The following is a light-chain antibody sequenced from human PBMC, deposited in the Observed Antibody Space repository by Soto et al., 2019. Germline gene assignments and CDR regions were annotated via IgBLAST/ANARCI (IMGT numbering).Light chain of an antibody. Sequence: DIQMTQSPSSLSASVGDRVTITCRPSQSISSYLRWYQQTQGKAPKFXIFAASSLQSGVPSRFSGSGAGTDFTRTVSNLQPEDFATYYCQQTYTSSITFGLGTKVDIK. CDR3: QQTYTSSIT. CDR1: QSISSY. V-gene: IGKV1-39*01. J-gene: IGKJ1*01. CDR2: AAS.